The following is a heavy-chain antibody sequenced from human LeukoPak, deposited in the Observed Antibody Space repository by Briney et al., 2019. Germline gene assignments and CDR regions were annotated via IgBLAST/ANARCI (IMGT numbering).Heavy chain of an antibody. CDR2: IRYDGSNK. Sequence: GGSLRLSCAASGFTFSSYGMHWVRQAPGKGLEWVTFIRYDGSNKYYVDSVKGRFTISRDNSKNTLYLQMNSLRAEDTAVYYCVKDLTEYASAALGHWGQGTLSPSPQ. CDR1: GFTFSSYG. V-gene: IGHV3-30*02. D-gene: IGHD6-25*01. CDR3: VKDLTEYASAALGH. J-gene: IGHJ4*02.